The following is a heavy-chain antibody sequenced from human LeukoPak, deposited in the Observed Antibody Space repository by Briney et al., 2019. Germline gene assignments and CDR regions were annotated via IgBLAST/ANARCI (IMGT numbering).Heavy chain of an antibody. V-gene: IGHV4-31*03. Sequence: PSETLPLACSVSRASISSSGFYWSWIRQHPGRGLQWIGYISSTGSTDYNPSLKSRVAISADTSKNQFSLNLTSVTAADTAVYYCAREGGGPRWLDPWVQGTLVTVSS. CDR3: AREGGGPRWLDP. D-gene: IGHD6-25*01. CDR2: ISSTGST. J-gene: IGHJ5*02. CDR1: RASISSSGFY.